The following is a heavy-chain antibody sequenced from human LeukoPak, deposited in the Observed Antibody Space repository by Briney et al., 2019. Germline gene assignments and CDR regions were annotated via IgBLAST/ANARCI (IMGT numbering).Heavy chain of an antibody. V-gene: IGHV4-39*01. CDR2: IFFSGSI. D-gene: IGHD3-3*01. J-gene: IGHJ4*02. Sequence: SETLSLTCTVAGGSISSSSYYWGWIRQPPGKGLEWIGSIFFSGSIYYNPSLKSRVTISVDTSKNQFSLKLSSVTAADTVVYYCLRFLEWSVIDYWGQGTLVTVSS. CDR3: LRFLEWSVIDY. CDR1: GGSISSSSYY.